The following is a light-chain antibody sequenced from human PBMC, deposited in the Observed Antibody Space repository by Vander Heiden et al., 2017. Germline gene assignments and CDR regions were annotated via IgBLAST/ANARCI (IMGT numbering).Light chain of an antibody. J-gene: IGKJ1*01. CDR1: QSISNW. CDR2: DAS. Sequence: DIQLTQSPSTLSAPLGERVTITCRAIQSISNWLAWYQQKPGRAPSLLIYDASTLQSGVPSRFSGSGSGTEFTLTISSLQPGDFATYYCQQYNTFSPWTFGQGTKV. CDR3: QQYNTFSPWT. V-gene: IGKV1-5*01.